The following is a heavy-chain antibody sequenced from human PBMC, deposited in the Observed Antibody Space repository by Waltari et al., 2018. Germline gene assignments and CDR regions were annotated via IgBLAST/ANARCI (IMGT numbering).Heavy chain of an antibody. D-gene: IGHD2-21*01. V-gene: IGHV3-7*04. CDR3: ARGPY. CDR1: GFNFSSSW. Sequence: EVRLLESGGGLVQPGGSLRLSCAASGFNFSSSWMRWARQAPGKGLEWVASIQEDGSERYYVASAKGRSTISRDNAKTSLFLQMNSLRVEDTAVYYCARGPYWGQGTTVTVSS. J-gene: IGHJ6*02. CDR2: IQEDGSER.